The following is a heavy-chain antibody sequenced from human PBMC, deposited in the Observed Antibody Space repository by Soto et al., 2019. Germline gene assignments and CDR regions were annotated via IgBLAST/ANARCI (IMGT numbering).Heavy chain of an antibody. CDR1: GAALSSGGYF. J-gene: IGHJ5*02. CDR3: TRELSDDNYFDP. Sequence: SETLSPTCTVSGAALSSGGYFYTWVRQPPGKGLEWLWYIYYSGGTNYNPSLNCRVTIPLDKSKSQFSLRLISVTAADTAVYYCTRELSDDNYFDPWGQGTLVTVSS. CDR2: IYYSGGT. V-gene: IGHV4-61*08.